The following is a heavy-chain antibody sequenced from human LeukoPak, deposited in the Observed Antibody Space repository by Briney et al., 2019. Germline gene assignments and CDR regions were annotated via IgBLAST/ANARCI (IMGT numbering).Heavy chain of an antibody. V-gene: IGHV3-21*01. Sequence: GRTLRLFCAASGLTFRSYSMHWATHARAKALEEVSSISNNSSYIYYADSVKGRFTISRDNAKNSLYLQMNSLRAEDTAVYYCARDGYYDFWSGYYYYMDVWGKGTTVTVSS. CDR3: ARDGYYDFWSGYYYYMDV. J-gene: IGHJ6*03. D-gene: IGHD3-3*01. CDR2: ISNNSSYI. CDR1: GLTFRSYS.